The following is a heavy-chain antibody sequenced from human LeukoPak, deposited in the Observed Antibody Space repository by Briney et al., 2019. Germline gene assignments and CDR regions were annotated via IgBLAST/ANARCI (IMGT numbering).Heavy chain of an antibody. J-gene: IGHJ4*02. CDR3: TVLDY. Sequence: PGGSLTPSCTPPIFILNSFWVHWVRQASGKGRVWVSRINKKGSSTSYADSVKGRFTISRDNAKNTLYLQMTNLRAEDTAVYYCTVLDYWGQGTLVTVSS. CDR1: IFILNSFW. CDR2: INKKGSST. V-gene: IGHV3-74*01.